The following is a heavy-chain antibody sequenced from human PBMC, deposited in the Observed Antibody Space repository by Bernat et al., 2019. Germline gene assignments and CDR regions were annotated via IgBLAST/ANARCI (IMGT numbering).Heavy chain of an antibody. D-gene: IGHD4-23*01. J-gene: IGHJ4*02. CDR3: AREDYGGNSKPFDY. V-gene: IGHV3-23*04. CDR2: ISGTGGST. CDR1: GFTFSSYA. Sequence: EVQLVESGGGLVQPGGSLRRSCAASGFTFSSYAMSWVRQAPGKGLEWVSAISGTGGSTYYADSVKGRFTISRDNSKNTLYLQMNSLRAEDTAGYYCAREDYGGNSKPFDYWGQGTLVTVSS.